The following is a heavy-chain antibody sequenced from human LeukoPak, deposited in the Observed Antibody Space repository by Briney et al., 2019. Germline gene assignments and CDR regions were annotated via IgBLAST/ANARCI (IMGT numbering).Heavy chain of an antibody. V-gene: IGHV1-2*02. J-gene: IGHJ3*02. CDR2: INPNSGGT. Sequence: ASVKVSCKAFGYTFTGYYMHWVRQAPGQGLEWMGWINPNSGGTNYAQKFQGRVTMTRDTSISTAYMELSRLRSYDTAVYYCARDHYYDSSGYYYDAFDIWGQGTMVTVSS. CDR3: ARDHYYDSSGYYYDAFDI. D-gene: IGHD3-22*01. CDR1: GYTFTGYY.